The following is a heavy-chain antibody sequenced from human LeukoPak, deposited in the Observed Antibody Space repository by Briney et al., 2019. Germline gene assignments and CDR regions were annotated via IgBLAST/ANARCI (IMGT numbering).Heavy chain of an antibody. CDR1: GFAASRNY. V-gene: IGHV3-53*04. CDR3: ARVPLHPTISHFDY. J-gene: IGHJ4*02. CDR2: IYNDGRT. D-gene: IGHD1-14*01. Sequence: GSLRLSCAASGFAASRNYMSSVRQAPGRGLEWVSVIYNDGRTYYADSVKGRFTMSRHNSQNTLYLQMDSLRAEDTAVYYCARVPLHPTISHFDYWGQGTLVTVSS.